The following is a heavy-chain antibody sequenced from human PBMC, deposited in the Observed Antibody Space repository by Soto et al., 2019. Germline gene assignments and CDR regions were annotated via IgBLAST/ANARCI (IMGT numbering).Heavy chain of an antibody. Sequence: QVQLQESGPGLVKPSGTLSLTCAVSGGSISSNNWWSWVRQPPGKGLEWIGEIFHSGSTHYSPSLKARXTXSXXKSKKSCPLTLASVTAAVTAVYYCARVYSGSYPACWGQGALVTVAS. D-gene: IGHD1-26*01. J-gene: IGHJ4*02. CDR1: GGSISSNNW. CDR3: ARVYSGSYPAC. V-gene: IGHV4-4*02. CDR2: IFHSGST.